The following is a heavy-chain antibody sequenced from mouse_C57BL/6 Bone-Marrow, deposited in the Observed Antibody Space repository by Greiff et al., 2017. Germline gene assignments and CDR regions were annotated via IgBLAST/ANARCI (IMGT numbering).Heavy chain of an antibody. J-gene: IGHJ4*01. CDR1: GYTFTSYW. CDR2: IDPSDSYT. V-gene: IGHV1-69*01. CDR3: AREAITTVVVPYAMDY. Sequence: QVQLQQPGAELVMPGASVKLSCKASGYTFTSYWMHWVKQRPGQGLEWIGEIDPSDSYTNYNQKFKGKSTLTVDKSSSTAYMQLSSLTSEDSAVYYWAREAITTVVVPYAMDYWGQGTSVTVSS. D-gene: IGHD1-1*01.